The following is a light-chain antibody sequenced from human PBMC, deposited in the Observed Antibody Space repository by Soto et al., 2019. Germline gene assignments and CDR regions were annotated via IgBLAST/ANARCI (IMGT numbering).Light chain of an antibody. V-gene: IGKV1-6*01. CDR2: AAS. Sequence: AIQMTQSPSSLSASVGDRVTITCRASQGIRNDLVWYQQKPGKAPKLLIYAASSLQRGVPSRFSGSGSVTDFTLTISSLQPEDFATYYCLQEYNYPLTFGQGTNVEIK. J-gene: IGKJ1*01. CDR3: LQEYNYPLT. CDR1: QGIRND.